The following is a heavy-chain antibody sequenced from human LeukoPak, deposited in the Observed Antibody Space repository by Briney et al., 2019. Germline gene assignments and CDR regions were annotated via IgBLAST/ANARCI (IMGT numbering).Heavy chain of an antibody. J-gene: IGHJ3*02. D-gene: IGHD5-24*01. CDR2: INSDGSST. CDR3: ARSTAGEMATITADDAFDI. CDR1: GFTFSSYW. V-gene: IGHV3-74*01. Sequence: PGGSLRLSCAASGFTFSSYWMRWVRQAPGKGLVWVSRINSDGSSTSYADSVKGRFTISRDNAKNTLYLQMNSLRAEDTAVYYCARSTAGEMATITADDAFDIWGQGTMVTVSS.